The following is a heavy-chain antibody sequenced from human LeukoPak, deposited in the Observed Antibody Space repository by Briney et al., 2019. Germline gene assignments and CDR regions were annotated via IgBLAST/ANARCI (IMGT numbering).Heavy chain of an antibody. CDR3: ARNSIRITIFGVVPDAFDI. Sequence: SQTLSLTCTVSGGSISSGDYYWSWIRQPPGKGLEWIGYIYYSGSTYYNPSLKSRVTISVDTSQNQFSLKLSSVTAVDTAVYYCARNSIRITIFGVVPDAFDIWGQGTMVTVSS. D-gene: IGHD3-3*01. J-gene: IGHJ3*02. CDR1: GGSISSGDYY. V-gene: IGHV4-30-4*08. CDR2: IYYSGST.